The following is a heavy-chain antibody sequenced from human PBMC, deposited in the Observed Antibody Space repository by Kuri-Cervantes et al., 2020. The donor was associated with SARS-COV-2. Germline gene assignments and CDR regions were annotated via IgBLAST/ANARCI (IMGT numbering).Heavy chain of an antibody. J-gene: IGHJ6*02. CDR2: ISYNGSNE. CDR3: AKDPGTTARGHYYYGMDV. Sequence: GESLKISCAASGFTFSNYGMHWVRQAPGKGLEWVAVISYNGSNEYYADSVKGRFTISRDNSKNTLYLQVNSLRAEDTSVYYCAKDPGTTARGHYYYGMDVWGQGTTVTVSS. V-gene: IGHV3-30*18. CDR1: GFTFSNYG. D-gene: IGHD3-10*01.